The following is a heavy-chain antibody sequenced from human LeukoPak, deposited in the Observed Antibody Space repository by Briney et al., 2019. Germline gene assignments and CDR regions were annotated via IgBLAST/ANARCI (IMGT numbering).Heavy chain of an antibody. D-gene: IGHD2-8*02. J-gene: IGHJ4*02. CDR2: IKPDGSEK. V-gene: IGHV3-7*01. CDR1: GFTFSDYW. Sequence: LTGGSLRLSCAASGFTFSDYWTTWVRQAPGKGLEWVANIKPDGSEKYYVDSVKGRFTISRDNAKNSLYVQMNSLRVEDTAVYYCASYLYWWSGLGYWGQGTLVTVSS. CDR3: ASYLYWWSGLGY.